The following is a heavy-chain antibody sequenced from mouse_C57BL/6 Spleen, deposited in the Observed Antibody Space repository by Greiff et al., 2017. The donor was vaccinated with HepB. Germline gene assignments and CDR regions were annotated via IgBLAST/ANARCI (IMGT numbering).Heavy chain of an antibody. CDR3: ARHGSNYYGSSPLDMDY. V-gene: IGHV1-62-2*01. CDR1: GYTFTEYT. CDR2: FYPGSGSI. D-gene: IGHD1-1*01. J-gene: IGHJ4*01. Sequence: VQLQESGAELVKPGASVKLSCKASGYTFTEYTIHWVKQRSGQGLEWIGWFYPGSGSIKYNEKFKDKATLTADKSSSTVYMELSRLTSEDSAVYFCARHGSNYYGSSPLDMDYWGQGTSVTVSS.